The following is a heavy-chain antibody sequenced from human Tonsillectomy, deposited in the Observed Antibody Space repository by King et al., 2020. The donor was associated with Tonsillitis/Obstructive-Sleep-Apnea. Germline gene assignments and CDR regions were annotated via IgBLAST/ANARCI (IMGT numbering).Heavy chain of an antibody. D-gene: IGHD2-2*01. J-gene: IGHJ4*02. CDR1: GFTFSSYG. CDR3: ARDPPYCSSTSCQRFDY. V-gene: IGHV3-33*01. CDR2: IWYDGSNK. Sequence: VQLVESGGGVVQPGRSLRLSCAASGFTFSSYGMHWVRQAPGKGLEWVAVIWYDGSNKYYADSVKGRFTISRDNSKNTLYLQMNSLRAEDTAGYYCARDPPYCSSTSCQRFDYWGQGTLVTVSS.